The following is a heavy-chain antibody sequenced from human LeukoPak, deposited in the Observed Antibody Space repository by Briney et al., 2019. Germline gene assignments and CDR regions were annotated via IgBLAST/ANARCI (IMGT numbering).Heavy chain of an antibody. CDR1: GFTFSSYA. CDR3: AKRSIGYCSGSSCYPTYYYYGMDV. Sequence: PGGSLRLSCAASGFTFSSYAMSWVRQAPGKGLEWVSAISGSGGSTYYADSVKGRFTISRDNSKNTLYLQMNSLRAEDTAVYYCAKRSIGYCSGSSCYPTYYYYGMDVWGQGTTVTVSS. J-gene: IGHJ6*02. D-gene: IGHD2-15*01. CDR2: ISGSGGST. V-gene: IGHV3-23*01.